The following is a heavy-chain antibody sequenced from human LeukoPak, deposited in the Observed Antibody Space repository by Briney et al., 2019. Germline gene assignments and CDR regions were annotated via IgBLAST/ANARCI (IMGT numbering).Heavy chain of an antibody. D-gene: IGHD6-13*01. J-gene: IGHJ6*02. CDR2: ISWNSGSI. V-gene: IGHV3-9*01. CDR3: AKNTIAVSYYYYYGMDV. CDR1: GFTFDDYA. Sequence: GGSLRLSCAASGFTFDDYAMHWVRQAPGKGLEWVSGISWNSGSIGYADSVKGRFTISRDNAKNSLYMQMNSLRAEDTALYYCAKNTIAVSYYYYYGMDVWGQGTTVTVSS.